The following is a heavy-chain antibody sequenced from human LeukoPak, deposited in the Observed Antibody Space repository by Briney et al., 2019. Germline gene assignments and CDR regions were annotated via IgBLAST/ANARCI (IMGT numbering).Heavy chain of an antibody. V-gene: IGHV4-38-2*02. CDR2: IFHSGTT. J-gene: IGHJ4*02. Sequence: PSETLSLTWSVSGYSISSGFFWGWIRQPPGKGLEWIGNIFHSGTTFYNTSHKSRVAISVDTSKNQFSLKLSSVTAADTAVYYCARDGAAAGDYFDYWGQGTLVTVSS. CDR1: GYSISSGFF. CDR3: ARDGAAAGDYFDY. D-gene: IGHD6-13*01.